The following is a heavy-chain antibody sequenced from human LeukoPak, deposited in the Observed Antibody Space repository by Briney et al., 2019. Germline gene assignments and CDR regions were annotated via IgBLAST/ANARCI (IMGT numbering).Heavy chain of an antibody. CDR1: GFTFDDYA. D-gene: IGHD4-17*01. CDR3: AKDTHDYGDYAGIDY. CDR2: ISWNSGSI. J-gene: IGHJ4*02. V-gene: IGHV3-9*01. Sequence: GRSLRLSCAASGFTFDDYAMHWVRQAPGKGLEWVSGISWNSGSIGYADSVKGRFTISRDNAKNSLYLQMNSLGAEDTALYYCAKDTHDYGDYAGIDYWGQGTLVTVSS.